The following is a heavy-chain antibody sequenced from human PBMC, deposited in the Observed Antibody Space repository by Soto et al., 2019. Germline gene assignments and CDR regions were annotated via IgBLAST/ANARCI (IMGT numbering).Heavy chain of an antibody. D-gene: IGHD2-2*01. J-gene: IGHJ4*02. CDR3: AKGYCSSTSCPRDY. CDR1: GFTFSNYV. CDR2: ISGSGGST. V-gene: IGHV3-23*01. Sequence: GGSLRLSCAASGFTFSNYVISWVRQPPGKGLEWVSAISGSGGSTYYADSVKGRFTISRDNSKNTLYLQMNSLRAEDTAVYYCAKGYCSSTSCPRDYWGQGTLVTVSS.